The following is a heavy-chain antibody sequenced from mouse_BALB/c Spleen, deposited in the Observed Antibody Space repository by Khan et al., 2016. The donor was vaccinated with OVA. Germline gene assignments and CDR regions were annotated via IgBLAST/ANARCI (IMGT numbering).Heavy chain of an antibody. CDR2: IDPENGHN. CDR3: ARSGYFSWFGY. CDR1: GFNIKDYY. Sequence: VQLQQSGAEVVRPGALVKLSCKAYGFNIKDYYIHWVKQRPEQGLEWIGWIDPENGHNINDPKFQGKANITADSSSNKAYLQLSSLTSEDTAVYYCARSGYFSWFGYWGQGTLVTVSA. J-gene: IGHJ3*01. V-gene: IGHV14-1*02.